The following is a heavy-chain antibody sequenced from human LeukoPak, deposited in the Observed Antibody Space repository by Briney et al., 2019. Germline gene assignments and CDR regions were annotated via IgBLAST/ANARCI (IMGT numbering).Heavy chain of an antibody. Sequence: ASVKVSCKASGYTFTSYGISWVRQAPGQGLKWMGWINAYNGNTNYAQKLQGRVTMTTDTSTSTAYMELRSLRFDDTAVYYCARRQGTTLSFDYWGQGTLVTVSS. J-gene: IGHJ4*02. CDR1: GYTFTSYG. V-gene: IGHV1-18*01. CDR3: ARRQGTTLSFDY. D-gene: IGHD1-1*01. CDR2: INAYNGNT.